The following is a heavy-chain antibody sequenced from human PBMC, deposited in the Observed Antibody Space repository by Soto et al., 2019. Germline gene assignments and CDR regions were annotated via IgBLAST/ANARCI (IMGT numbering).Heavy chain of an antibody. J-gene: IGHJ4*02. Sequence: EVQVVESGGGSVQPGGSLRLSCAASGFTFSRYTMNWVRQAPGKGLEWLSYISGGGGTMSYADSVKGRVTISRDNAKNSLYLQMDSLRAEETAVYYCEGDKSGTYSIDYWGQGTLVTVSS. CDR2: ISGGGGTM. V-gene: IGHV3-48*04. CDR1: GFTFSRYT. D-gene: IGHD1-26*01. CDR3: EGDKSGTYSIDY.